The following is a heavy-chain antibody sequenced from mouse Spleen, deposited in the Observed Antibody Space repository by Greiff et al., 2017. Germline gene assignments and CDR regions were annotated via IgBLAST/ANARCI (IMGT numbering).Heavy chain of an antibody. V-gene: IGHV1-80*01. D-gene: IGHD4-1*01. J-gene: IGHJ2*01. CDR2: IYPGDGDT. CDR3: ARGDWDGVDY. CDR1: GYAFSSYW. Sequence: VKLQESGAELVRPGSSVKISCKASGYAFSSYWMNWVKQRPGQGLEWIGQIYPGDGDTNYNGKFKGKATLTADKSSSTAYMQLSSLTSEDSAVYFCARGDWDGVDYWGQGTTLTVSS.